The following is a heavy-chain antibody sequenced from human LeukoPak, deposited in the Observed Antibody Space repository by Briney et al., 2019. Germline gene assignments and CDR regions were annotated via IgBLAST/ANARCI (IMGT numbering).Heavy chain of an antibody. J-gene: IGHJ4*02. V-gene: IGHV4-39*01. CDR3: ARNDVYFDY. CDR1: GGSISGSSYF. CDR2: IYYSGST. Sequence: KSSETLSLTCTVSGGSISGSSYFWGWIRQPPGKGLEWIGSIYYSGSTYYNPSLKSRVTISVDTSKNQFSLKLSSVTAADTAIYYCARNDVYFDYWGQGTLVTVSS.